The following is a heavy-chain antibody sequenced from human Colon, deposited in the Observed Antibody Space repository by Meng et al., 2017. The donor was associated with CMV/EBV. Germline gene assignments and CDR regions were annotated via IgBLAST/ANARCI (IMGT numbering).Heavy chain of an antibody. CDR1: GYTFTGYF. Sequence: QVHLVESGAEVKKPGASVKVSCKTSGYTFTGYFMFWVRQAPGQGLEWMGSLNPNSGDTNSAQKFHGRLTMTRDTSIHTAYMELGSLRSDDTAVYYCATISGGDFDFWGQGTLVTVSS. CDR3: ATISGGDFDF. CDR2: LNPNSGDT. J-gene: IGHJ4*02. V-gene: IGHV1-2*02. D-gene: IGHD3-10*01.